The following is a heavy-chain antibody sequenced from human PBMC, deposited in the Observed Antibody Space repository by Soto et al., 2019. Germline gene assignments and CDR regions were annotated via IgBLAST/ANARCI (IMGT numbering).Heavy chain of an antibody. V-gene: IGHV1-18*01. CDR1: GCIFTRYG. D-gene: IGHD3-16*01. CDR3: AMVDVYVTPSPQDV. Sequence: GASVKVSCKACGCIFTRYGIAWARQAPGQGLEWMGWINTYNGNTNYAQNLQGRVTLTTDTSTSTAYMELTSLRSNDTAIYYCAMVDVYVTPSPQDVWGQGTTVTVSS. CDR2: INTYNGNT. J-gene: IGHJ6*02.